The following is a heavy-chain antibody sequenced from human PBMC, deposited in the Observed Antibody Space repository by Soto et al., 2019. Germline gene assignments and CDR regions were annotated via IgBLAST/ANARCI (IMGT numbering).Heavy chain of an antibody. Sequence: GGSLRLSCAASGFTFSSYWMSWVRQAPGKGLEWVSGISGSSDNIYYADSVKGRFTMSRDNSKDTLYLQMNSLRAEDTALYYCARVPRPKRFDYWGQGTLVTVSS. V-gene: IGHV3-23*01. CDR2: ISGSSDNI. J-gene: IGHJ4*02. CDR3: ARVPRPKRFDY. CDR1: GFTFSSYW.